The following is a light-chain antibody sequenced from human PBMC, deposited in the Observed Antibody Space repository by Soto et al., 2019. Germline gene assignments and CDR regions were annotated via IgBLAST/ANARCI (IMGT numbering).Light chain of an antibody. CDR2: SDN. Sequence: QSVLTQPPSASGTPGQRVTISCSGSNSNIGRNTVNWYQQFPGAAPNLLIHSDNERPSGVPDRFSGSRSGTSASLAISGLQSEDEADYYCAAWAASPNVPVFCGGPKVTVL. V-gene: IGLV1-44*01. CDR1: NSNIGRNT. J-gene: IGLJ3*02. CDR3: AAWAASPNVPV.